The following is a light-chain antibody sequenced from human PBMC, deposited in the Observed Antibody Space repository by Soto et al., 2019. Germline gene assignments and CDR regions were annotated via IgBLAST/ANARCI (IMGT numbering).Light chain of an antibody. CDR2: GNS. CDR1: NSNIGAGYD. V-gene: IGLV1-40*01. Sequence: QSVLTQPPSVSGAPGQRVTISCTGSNSNIGAGYDVHWYQLLPGTAPKLLIYGNSNRPSGVPDRFSGSKSGTSASQAITGLQAEDEADYYCQSYDTSLSALYVFGTGTKLTVL. CDR3: QSYDTSLSALYV. J-gene: IGLJ1*01.